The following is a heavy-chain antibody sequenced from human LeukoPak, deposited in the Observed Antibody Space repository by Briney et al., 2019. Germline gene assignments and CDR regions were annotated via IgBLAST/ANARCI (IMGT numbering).Heavy chain of an antibody. CDR3: AKEDYSSSFDY. Sequence: GGSLRLSCAASGFTFSSYGMHWVRQAPGKGLEWVAVIWYGGSNKYYADSVKGRSTISRDNSKNTLYLQMNSLRAEDTAVYYCAKEDYSSSFDYWGQGTLVTVSS. J-gene: IGHJ4*02. CDR1: GFTFSSYG. D-gene: IGHD4-11*01. V-gene: IGHV3-30*02. CDR2: IWYGGSNK.